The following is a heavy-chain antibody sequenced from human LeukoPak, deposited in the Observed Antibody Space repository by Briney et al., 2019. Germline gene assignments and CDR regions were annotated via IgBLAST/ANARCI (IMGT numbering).Heavy chain of an antibody. J-gene: IGHJ4*02. V-gene: IGHV4-38-2*01. CDR1: GYSISSGYY. CDR2: IYHSGST. Sequence: PSETLSLTCAVSGYSISSGYYWDWVRQPPGKGLEWIGSIYHSGSTYYNPSLKSRVTISVDTSKNQFSLKLSSVTAADTAVYYCARLPAMERVDYWGQGTLVAVSS. D-gene: IGHD1-1*01. CDR3: ARLPAMERVDY.